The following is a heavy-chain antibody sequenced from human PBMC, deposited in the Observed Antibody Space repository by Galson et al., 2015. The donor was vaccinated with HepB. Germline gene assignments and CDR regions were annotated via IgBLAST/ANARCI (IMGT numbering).Heavy chain of an antibody. Sequence: SVKVSCKASGYTFTSYGISWVRQAPGQGLEWMGWISAYNGNTNYAQKLQGRVTMTTDTSTSTAYMELRSLRSDDTAVYYCARAPYSSSWYAPFLNYYYYGMDVWGQGTTVTVSS. CDR1: GYTFTSYG. D-gene: IGHD6-13*01. J-gene: IGHJ6*02. V-gene: IGHV1-18*04. CDR3: ARAPYSSSWYAPFLNYYYYGMDV. CDR2: ISAYNGNT.